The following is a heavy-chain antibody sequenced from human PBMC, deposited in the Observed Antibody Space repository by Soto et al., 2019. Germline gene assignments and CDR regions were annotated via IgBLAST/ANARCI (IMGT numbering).Heavy chain of an antibody. J-gene: IGHJ6*02. CDR3: AKSPGLGGYLYYYYYGMDV. Sequence: HPGGSLRLSCAASGFTFSSYAMSWVRQAPGKGLEWVSAISGSGGSTYYADSVKGRFTISRDNSKNTLYLQMNSLRAEDTAVYYCAKSPGLGGYLYYYYYGMDVWGQGTTVTVSS. CDR2: ISGSGGST. D-gene: IGHD1-26*01. CDR1: GFTFSSYA. V-gene: IGHV3-23*01.